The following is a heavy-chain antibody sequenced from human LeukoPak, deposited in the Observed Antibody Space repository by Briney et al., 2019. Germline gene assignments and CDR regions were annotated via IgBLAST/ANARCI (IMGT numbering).Heavy chain of an antibody. CDR1: GYTFTSYY. CDR2: INPSGGST. D-gene: IGHD1-14*01. Sequence: ASVKVSCKASGYTFTSYYMHWVRQAPGQGLEWMGIINPSGGSTSHAQKFQGRVTMTRDMSTSTVYMELSSLRSEDTAVYYCASARPGSYRFDPWGQGTLVTVSS. CDR3: ASARPGSYRFDP. J-gene: IGHJ5*02. V-gene: IGHV1-46*01.